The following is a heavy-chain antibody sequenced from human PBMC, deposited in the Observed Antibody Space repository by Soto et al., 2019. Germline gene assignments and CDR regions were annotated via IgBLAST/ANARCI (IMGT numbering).Heavy chain of an antibody. J-gene: IGHJ4*02. CDR3: ARDDYGGNSGVFVDY. D-gene: IGHD4-17*01. Sequence: QVQLVQSGAEVKKPGASVKVSCKASGYTFTGYYMHWVRQAPGQGLEWMGWINPNSGGTNYAQKFQGRVTMTRDTSISTAYLDLSRLRSDDTAVYYCARDDYGGNSGVFVDYWGLGTLVTVSS. CDR2: INPNSGGT. V-gene: IGHV1-2*02. CDR1: GYTFTGYY.